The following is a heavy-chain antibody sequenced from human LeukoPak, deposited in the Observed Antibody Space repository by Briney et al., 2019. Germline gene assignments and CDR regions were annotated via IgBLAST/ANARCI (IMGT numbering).Heavy chain of an antibody. J-gene: IGHJ4*02. V-gene: IGHV3-30*02. CDR1: GFTFSSYG. CDR3: AKSPGEWAIYYFDY. Sequence: PGGSLRLSCAASGFTFSSYGMHWVRQAPGKGLEWVAFIRYDGSNKYYADSVKGRFTISRDNSKNTLYLQMNSLRAEDTAVYYCAKSPGEWAIYYFDYWGQGTLVTVSS. D-gene: IGHD1-26*01. CDR2: IRYDGSNK.